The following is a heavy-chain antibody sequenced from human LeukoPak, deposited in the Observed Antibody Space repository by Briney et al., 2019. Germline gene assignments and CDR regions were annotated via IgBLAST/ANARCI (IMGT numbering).Heavy chain of an antibody. J-gene: IGHJ4*02. V-gene: IGHV1-18*01. CDR2: ISAYNGNT. CDR3: AKMGYSYGVDY. D-gene: IGHD5-18*01. CDR1: GYTFTSYG. Sequence: ASVKVSCKASGYTFTSYGISWLRQAPGQGLEWMGWISAYNGNTNYAQKLQGRVSMTTDTSTSTAYMELRSLRSDDTAVYYCAKMGYSYGVDYWGQGTLVTVSS.